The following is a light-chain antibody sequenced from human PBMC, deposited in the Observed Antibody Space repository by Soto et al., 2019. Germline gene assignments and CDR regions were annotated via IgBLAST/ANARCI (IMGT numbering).Light chain of an antibody. CDR3: QQRSAWPFT. CDR1: QTVGKD. Sequence: IVLTQSPATLSLSPGERASLSCRASQTVGKDLAWYQVSPGQAPRLLTFDASTRATGVPPRFSGSRSGYDFTLTIGSLDPEDFPLDYCQQRSAWPFTFDGGTSVLI. J-gene: IGKJ4*01. V-gene: IGKV3-11*01. CDR2: DAS.